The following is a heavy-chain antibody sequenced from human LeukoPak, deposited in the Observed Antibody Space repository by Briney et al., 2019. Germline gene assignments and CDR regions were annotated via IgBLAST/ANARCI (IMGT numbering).Heavy chain of an antibody. CDR3: ARDFGTTVTTFGAVDI. Sequence: PGRSLRLYCAASGFTFSHYGMHWVRQAPGKGLEWVALIWDDGNKKSHADTVKGRFTISRDNSKNTLYLQMNSLRVEDTAVYYCARDFGTTVTTFGAVDIWGQGTKVIVSS. V-gene: IGHV3-33*01. D-gene: IGHD4-17*01. CDR2: IWDDGNKK. CDR1: GFTFSHYG. J-gene: IGHJ3*02.